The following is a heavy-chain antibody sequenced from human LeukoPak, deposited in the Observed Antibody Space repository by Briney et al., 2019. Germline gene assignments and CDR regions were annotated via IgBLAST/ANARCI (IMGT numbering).Heavy chain of an antibody. V-gene: IGHV1-24*01. CDR2: FDPEDGET. Sequence: ASVKVSCKVSGYTLSELSMHWVRQAPGKGLEWMGGFDPEDGETIYAQKFQGRVTMTEDTSTDTAYMELSSLRSEDTAVYYCATVGIAAAGYWFEPWGQGTLVTVSS. CDR3: ATVGIAAAGYWFEP. J-gene: IGHJ5*02. CDR1: GYTLSELS. D-gene: IGHD6-13*01.